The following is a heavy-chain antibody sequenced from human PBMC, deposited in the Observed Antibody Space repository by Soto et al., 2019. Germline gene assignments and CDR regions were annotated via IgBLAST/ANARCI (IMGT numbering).Heavy chain of an antibody. V-gene: IGHV3-23*01. Sequence: GGSLRLSCAASGFTFSRYAMSWVRQGPGKGLEWVSAISGSGGSTYYADSVKGRFTISRDNAQNTLYLQMNSLRADDTAVYYCASSVVVKYYWGQGTLVTVAS. CDR3: ASSVVVKYY. D-gene: IGHD3-22*01. J-gene: IGHJ4*02. CDR2: ISGSGGST. CDR1: GFTFSRYA.